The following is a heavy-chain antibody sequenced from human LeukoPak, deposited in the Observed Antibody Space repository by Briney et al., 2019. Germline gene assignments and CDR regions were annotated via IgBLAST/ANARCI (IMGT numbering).Heavy chain of an antibody. CDR1: GYTFTSYG. D-gene: IGHD5-12*01. CDR2: ISAYNGNT. V-gene: IGHV1-18*01. Sequence: GASVKVSCKASGYTFTSYGISWVRQAPGQGLEWMVWISAYNGNTNYAQKLQGRFTMTPNKSTSPAYMALRSLRSDDTAVSYCARAVVRLSPDYWGQGTLVTVSS. CDR3: ARAVVRLSPDY. J-gene: IGHJ4*02.